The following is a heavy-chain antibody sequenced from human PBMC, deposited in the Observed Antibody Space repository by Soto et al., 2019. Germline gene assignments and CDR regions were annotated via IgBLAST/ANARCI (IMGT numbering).Heavy chain of an antibody. CDR1: GGTFSSYT. J-gene: IGHJ4*02. CDR3: ARGLVGATSHFDY. Sequence: QVQLVQSGAEVKKPGSSVKVSCKASGGTFSSYTISWVRQAPGQGLEWMGRIIPILGIANYAQKFQGRVTITADKSTSTAYMELSSLRSEDTAVYYCARGLVGATSHFDYWGQVTLVTVSS. D-gene: IGHD1-26*01. CDR2: IIPILGIA. V-gene: IGHV1-69*02.